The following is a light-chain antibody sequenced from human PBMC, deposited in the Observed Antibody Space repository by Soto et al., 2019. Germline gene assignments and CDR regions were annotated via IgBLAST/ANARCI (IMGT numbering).Light chain of an antibody. Sequence: EIVLTHSPATLSLSPGERATLSFRASQSVSSYLAWYQHKPGQAPRLLIYYTSNRATGIPARFSGSGSGTDFTLTINSLAPEDFAIYYCHQRQSWPRTFGQGTKVDIK. CDR1: QSVSSY. V-gene: IGKV3-11*01. CDR3: HQRQSWPRT. J-gene: IGKJ1*01. CDR2: YTS.